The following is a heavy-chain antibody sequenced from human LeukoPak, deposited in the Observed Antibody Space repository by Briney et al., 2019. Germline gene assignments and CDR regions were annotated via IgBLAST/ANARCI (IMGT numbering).Heavy chain of an antibody. D-gene: IGHD3-16*02. CDR2: IYYSGST. J-gene: IGHJ4*02. CDR3: ARRVHDVWGSYRLDY. V-gene: IGHV4-31*03. CDR1: GGSISSSSYY. Sequence: SETLSLTCTVSGGSISSSSYYWSWIRQHPGKGLEWIGYIYYSGSTYYNPSLKSRVTISVDTSKNQFSLKLSSVTAADTAVYYCARRVHDVWGSYRLDYWGQGTLVTVSS.